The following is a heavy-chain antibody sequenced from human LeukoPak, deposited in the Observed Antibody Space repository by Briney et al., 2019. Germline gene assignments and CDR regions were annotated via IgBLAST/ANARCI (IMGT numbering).Heavy chain of an antibody. CDR3: ARGRGCGTTSCFHALLFDY. V-gene: IGHV3-13*01. D-gene: IGHD2-2*01. CDR1: GFTFSSYD. Sequence: PGGSLRLSCAASGFTFSSYDMHRVRQATGKGLEWVSAIGTAGDTYYPGSVKGRFTISRENAQNSLYLQMNSLRAGDTAVYYCARGRGCGTTSCFHALLFDYWGQGTLVTVSS. CDR2: IGTAGDT. J-gene: IGHJ4*02.